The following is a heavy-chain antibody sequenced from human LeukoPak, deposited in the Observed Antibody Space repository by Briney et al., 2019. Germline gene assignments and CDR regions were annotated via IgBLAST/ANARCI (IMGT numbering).Heavy chain of an antibody. CDR3: ARVPSVIDAFDI. D-gene: IGHD2-21*01. Sequence: SQTLSLTCTVSGGSISSGGYYWSWIRQHPGKGLEWIAYIYYTGSTYYNPSLKSRLTISVDRSNNQFSLRLSSMTAADTAVYYCARVPSVIDAFDIWGQGTMVTVSS. CDR1: GGSISSGGYY. V-gene: IGHV4-31*03. J-gene: IGHJ3*02. CDR2: IYYTGST.